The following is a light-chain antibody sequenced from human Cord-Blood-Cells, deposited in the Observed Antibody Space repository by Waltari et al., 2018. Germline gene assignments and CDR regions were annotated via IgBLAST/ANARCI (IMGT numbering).Light chain of an antibody. V-gene: IGKV1-39*01. J-gene: IGKJ2*02. CDR2: AAS. CDR3: QQSYSTPPWT. CDR1: QSISSH. Sequence: DIQMTQSPSSLSASVGDRVTITCRASQSISSHLNWYQQKPGKAPKLLIYAASSLQSGVPSRFSGSGSGTDFTLTISSLQPEDFATYYCQQSYSTPPWTFGQGTKLEIK.